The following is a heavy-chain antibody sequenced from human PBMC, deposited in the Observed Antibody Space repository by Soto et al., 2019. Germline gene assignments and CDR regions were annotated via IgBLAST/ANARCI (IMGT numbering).Heavy chain of an antibody. CDR2: ISVYNGHT. Sequence: QVQMVQSGTEVEKPGASVKISCQASGYSFRTYGINWVRQAPGQGLEWMGWISVYNGHTYYTEKFQGRVTMTTDPSTNTAYMELRSLRSDDTAVYYCARGRGASSWYETPHYFDYWGQGTLVTVSS. J-gene: IGHJ4*02. V-gene: IGHV1-18*01. D-gene: IGHD6-13*01. CDR3: ARGRGASSWYETPHYFDY. CDR1: GYSFRTYG.